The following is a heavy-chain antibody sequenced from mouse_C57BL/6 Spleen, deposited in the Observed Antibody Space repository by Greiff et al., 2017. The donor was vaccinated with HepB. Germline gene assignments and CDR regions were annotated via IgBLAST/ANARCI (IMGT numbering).Heavy chain of an antibody. CDR1: GYAFSSYW. D-gene: IGHD1-1*01. J-gene: IGHJ2*01. V-gene: IGHV1-80*01. CDR3: ARGDYGSSYGY. CDR2: IYPGDGDT. Sequence: VKLQESGAELVKPGASVKISCKASGYAFSSYWMNWVKQRPGKGLEWIGQIYPGDGDTNYNGKFKGKATLTADKSSSTAYMQLSSLTSEDSAVYFGARGDYGSSYGYWGQGTTLTVAS.